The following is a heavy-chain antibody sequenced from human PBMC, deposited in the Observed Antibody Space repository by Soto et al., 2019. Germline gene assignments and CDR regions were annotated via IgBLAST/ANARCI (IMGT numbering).Heavy chain of an antibody. D-gene: IGHD2-15*01. V-gene: IGHV4-30-4*01. Sequence: SETLSLTCSVPGDSISSVDYFWAWIRQPPGQALEYIGYIYKSATTYYNPSFESRVAISLDTSKSQFSLNVTSVTAADTAVYFCARGRYCLTGRCFPNWFDSWGQGTLVTVSS. CDR3: ARGRYCLTGRCFPNWFDS. J-gene: IGHJ5*01. CDR1: GDSISSVDYF. CDR2: IYKSATT.